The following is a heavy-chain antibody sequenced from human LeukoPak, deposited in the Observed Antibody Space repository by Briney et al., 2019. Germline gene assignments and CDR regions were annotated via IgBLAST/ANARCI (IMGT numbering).Heavy chain of an antibody. J-gene: IGHJ4*02. CDR3: ARASHIGAAGLFDH. CDR2: LYGGGTT. V-gene: IGHV3-66*01. D-gene: IGHD6-13*01. CDR1: GFIVSSVY. Sequence: GGSLRLSCAASGFIVSSVYMNWVRQAPGKGLEWVSVLYGGGTTFYGDSVKDRFIISRDNSKNTVFLQMSSLRTDDTAIYYCARASHIGAAGLFDHWGQGIRVTISP.